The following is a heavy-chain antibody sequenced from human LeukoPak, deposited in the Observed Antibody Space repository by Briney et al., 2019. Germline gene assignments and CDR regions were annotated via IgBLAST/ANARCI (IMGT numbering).Heavy chain of an antibody. V-gene: IGHV3-30*18. Sequence: GGSLRLSCAASGFTFSSYTMNWVRQAPGKGLEWVAVISYDGSNKYYADSVKGRFTISRDNSKNTLYLQMNSLRAEDTAVYYCAKGTFDRVRGAPDYWGQGTLVTVSS. CDR1: GFTFSSYT. J-gene: IGHJ4*02. CDR3: AKGTFDRVRGAPDY. D-gene: IGHD3-10*01. CDR2: ISYDGSNK.